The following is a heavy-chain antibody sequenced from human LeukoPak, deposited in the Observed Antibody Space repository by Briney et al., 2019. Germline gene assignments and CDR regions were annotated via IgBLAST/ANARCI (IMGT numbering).Heavy chain of an antibody. Sequence: GGSLRLSCAASGFTFSSYEMNWVRQAPGKGLEWVSYISSSGSTIYYADSVKGRFTISRDNAKNSLYLQMNNLGAEDTAVYYCARKYCSSTGYLFDNWGQGTLVTVSS. CDR3: ARKYCSSTGYLFDN. CDR2: ISSSGSTI. CDR1: GFTFSSYE. D-gene: IGHD2-2*01. J-gene: IGHJ4*02. V-gene: IGHV3-48*03.